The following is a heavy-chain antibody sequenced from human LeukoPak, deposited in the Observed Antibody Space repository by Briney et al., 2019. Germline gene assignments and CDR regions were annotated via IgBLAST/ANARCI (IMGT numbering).Heavy chain of an antibody. CDR3: ARRQTYYYDSSGLPNDAFDI. CDR1: GGSISSYY. CDR2: IYTSGST. D-gene: IGHD3-22*01. V-gene: IGHV4-4*08. Sequence: PSETLSLTCTVSGGSISSYYWSWIRQPPGKGLEWIGRIYTSGSTNYNPSLKSRVTISVDTSKNQFSLKLSSVTAADTAVYYCARRQTYYYDSSGLPNDAFDIWGQGTMVTVSS. J-gene: IGHJ3*02.